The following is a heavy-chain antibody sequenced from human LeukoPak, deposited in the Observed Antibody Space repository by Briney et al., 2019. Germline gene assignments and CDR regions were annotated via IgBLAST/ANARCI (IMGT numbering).Heavy chain of an antibody. CDR3: AKVHPYRVGATTVDY. CDR2: ISAYNGNT. Sequence: ASVKVSCKASGYTFTSYGISWVRQAPGQGLEWMGWISAYNGNTNYAQKLQGRVTMTTDTSTSTAYMELRSLRSDDTAVYYCAKVHPYRVGATTVDYWGQGTLVTVSS. J-gene: IGHJ4*02. CDR1: GYTFTSYG. V-gene: IGHV1-18*01. D-gene: IGHD1-26*01.